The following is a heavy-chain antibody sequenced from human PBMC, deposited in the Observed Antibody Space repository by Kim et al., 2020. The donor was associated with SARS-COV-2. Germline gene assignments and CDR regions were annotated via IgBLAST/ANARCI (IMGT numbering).Heavy chain of an antibody. CDR2: INSKTDGGTT. D-gene: IGHD1-1*01. CDR3: TTVRYRGGTTDY. V-gene: IGHV3-15*01. CDR1: GFTFSNAW. J-gene: IGHJ4*02. Sequence: GGSLRLSCAASGFTFSNAWMSWVRQAPGKGLEWVGRINSKTDGGTTDYAAPVKGRFTISRDDSKNTLYLQMNSLKTEDTAVYYCTTVRYRGGTTDYWGQGTPVTVSS.